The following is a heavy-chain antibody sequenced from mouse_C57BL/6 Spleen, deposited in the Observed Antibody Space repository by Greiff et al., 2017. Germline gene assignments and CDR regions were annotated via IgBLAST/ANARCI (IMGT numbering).Heavy chain of an antibody. J-gene: IGHJ4*01. CDR1: GYAFSSYW. V-gene: IGHV1-80*01. D-gene: IGHD1-1*01. Sequence: QVQLQQSGAELVKPGASVKISCKASGYAFSSYWMNWVKQRPGKGLEWIGQIYPGDGDTNYNGKFKGKATLTADKSSSTAYMQLSSLTSEDSAVYFCARDEYGSLDGDWGQGTSVTVSS. CDR3: ARDEYGSLDGD. CDR2: IYPGDGDT.